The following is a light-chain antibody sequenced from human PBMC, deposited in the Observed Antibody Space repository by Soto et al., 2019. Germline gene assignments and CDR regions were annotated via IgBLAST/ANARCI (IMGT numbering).Light chain of an antibody. CDR3: QQYHTWPVT. CDR1: QSVSNN. J-gene: IGKJ4*01. CDR2: GAS. V-gene: IGKV3-15*01. Sequence: DIVLTQSPGTLSLSPGERATLSCRASQSVSNNYLAWYQQKPGQAPRLLIYGASTGATGVPARFSGSGSGTEFTLTINSLQSEDCATYYCQQYHTWPVTFGGGTKVDIK.